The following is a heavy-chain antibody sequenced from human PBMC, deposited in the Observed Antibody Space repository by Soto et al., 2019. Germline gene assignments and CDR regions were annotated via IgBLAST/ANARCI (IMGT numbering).Heavy chain of an antibody. J-gene: IGHJ3*02. D-gene: IGHD2-15*01. CDR1: GFNLSIYT. CDR2: ISGNNVYV. Sequence: EAQLVESGGGLVKPGGSLRVSCAASGFNLSIYTMNWVRQAPGQGLEWVSSISGNNVYVYYADSVKGRCSISRDNAKNALTRQMNSVRAEYTALYYCARDRCSGGSCYRTYAFDMWGQGTLVTVS. CDR3: ARDRCSGGSCYRTYAFDM. V-gene: IGHV3-21*01.